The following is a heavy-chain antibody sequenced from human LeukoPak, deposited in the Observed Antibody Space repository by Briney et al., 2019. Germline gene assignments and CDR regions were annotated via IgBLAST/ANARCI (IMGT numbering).Heavy chain of an antibody. CDR1: GGSISSYY. D-gene: IGHD6-19*01. CDR2: IYYSGST. CDR3: ARGDSSGWFNY. V-gene: IGHV4-59*12. J-gene: IGHJ4*02. Sequence: SETLSLTCTVSGGSISSYYWSWIRQPPGKGLEWIGYIYYSGSTNYNPSLKSRVTISVDTSKNQFSLKLSSVTAADTAVYYCARGDSSGWFNYWGQGTLVTVSS.